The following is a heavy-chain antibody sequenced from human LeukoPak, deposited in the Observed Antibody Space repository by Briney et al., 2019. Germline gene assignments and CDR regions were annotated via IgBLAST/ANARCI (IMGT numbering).Heavy chain of an antibody. V-gene: IGHV4-59*01. CDR2: IYYSGST. D-gene: IGHD3-9*01. Sequence: SETLSLTCTVSGGSISSYYWSWIRQPPGKGLEWMGYIYYSGSTNYNPSLKSRVTISVDTSKNQFSLKLSSVTAADTAVYYCARSHVGYDILTGYRSSTFDPWGQGTLVTVSS. CDR3: ARSHVGYDILTGYRSSTFDP. CDR1: GGSISSYY. J-gene: IGHJ5*02.